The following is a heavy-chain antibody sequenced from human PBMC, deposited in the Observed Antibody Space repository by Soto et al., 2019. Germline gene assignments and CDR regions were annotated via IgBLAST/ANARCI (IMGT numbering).Heavy chain of an antibody. V-gene: IGHV1-24*01. CDR2: FDREDGET. Sequence: AAVKVSCKVSGYFLTALSIHWVRQAPGKGLEWMGGFDREDGETIYAQKFQGRVTMTEDTSTDSAYMELSSLTSEDTAIYYCAHGEGIVKSIVYFDSWGQGTLVTVSS. CDR3: AHGEGIVKSIVYFDS. D-gene: IGHD1-26*01. J-gene: IGHJ4*02. CDR1: GYFLTALS.